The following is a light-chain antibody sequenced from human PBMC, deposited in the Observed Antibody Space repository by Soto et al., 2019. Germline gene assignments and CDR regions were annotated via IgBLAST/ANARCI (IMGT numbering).Light chain of an antibody. J-gene: IGKJ4*01. V-gene: IGKV2-28*01. CDR1: QSLLHSNGYNY. Sequence: DVVMTQSPLSLPVTPGEPASISCRSSQSLLHSNGYNYLAWFLQKAGQSPQLLIYLASSRASGVPDRFSGSGSGTDFTLEISSVEAEDVGVYYCMQLLHPPRTFGGGTKVDIK. CDR2: LAS. CDR3: MQLLHPPRT.